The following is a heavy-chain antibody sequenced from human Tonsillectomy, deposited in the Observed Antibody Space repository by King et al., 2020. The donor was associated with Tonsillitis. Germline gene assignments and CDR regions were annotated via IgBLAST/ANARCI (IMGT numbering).Heavy chain of an antibody. CDR2: MNPNRGNT. Sequence: VQLVESGAEVKKPGASVKVSCKTSGHSFTSYDIIWVRQATGQGLEWRGWMNPNRGNTGYAEKFQGRVTMTRNTSISAVYMELTSLRSEDTAVYYCALSYYDSTGYYNGADVWGQGTTVTVSS. CDR3: ALSYYDSTGYYNGADV. V-gene: IGHV1-8*02. D-gene: IGHD3-22*01. J-gene: IGHJ6*02. CDR1: GHSFTSYD.